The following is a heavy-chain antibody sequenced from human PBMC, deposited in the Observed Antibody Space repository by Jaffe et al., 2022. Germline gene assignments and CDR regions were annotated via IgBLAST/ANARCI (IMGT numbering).Heavy chain of an antibody. CDR3: ATDLAVRGSFDY. Sequence: QVQLQESGPGLVKPSETLSLTCDVSGYSISSGYYWGWIRQPPGRGLEWIGSIHHSGSTYYNPSLKSRLTISVDTSKNQISLKVNSVTAADTAVYYCATDLAVRGSFDYWGQGTLVTVSS. CDR2: IHHSGST. J-gene: IGHJ4*02. D-gene: IGHD3-10*01. V-gene: IGHV4-38-2*02. CDR1: GYSISSGYY.